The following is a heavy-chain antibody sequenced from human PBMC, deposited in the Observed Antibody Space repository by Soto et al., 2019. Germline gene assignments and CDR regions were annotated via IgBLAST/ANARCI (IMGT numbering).Heavy chain of an antibody. CDR3: AREVAADGTFREDVFDI. J-gene: IGHJ3*02. CDR1: GGTFSNHA. V-gene: IGHV1-69*05. CDR2: IIPIFTTT. Sequence: QVQLVQSGAEVKKPGSSVKVSCKASGGTFSNHAINWVRQAPGQGLEWMGRIIPIFTTTDYAQRFQGRVTITPDESTITAYMELSSLKHDDTAVYYCAREVAADGTFREDVFDIWGQGTMVTVSS. D-gene: IGHD6-13*01.